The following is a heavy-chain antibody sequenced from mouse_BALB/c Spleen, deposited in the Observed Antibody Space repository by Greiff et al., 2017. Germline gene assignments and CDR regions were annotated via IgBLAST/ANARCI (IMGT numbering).Heavy chain of an antibody. Sequence: QVQLKESGPGLVAPSQSLSITCTVSGFSLTSYGVHWVRQPPGKGLEWLGVIWAGGSTNYNSALMSRLSISKDNSKSQVFLKMNSLQTDDTAMYYCASYDGYLFAYWGQGTLVTVSA. D-gene: IGHD2-3*01. J-gene: IGHJ3*01. V-gene: IGHV2-9*02. CDR2: IWAGGST. CDR1: GFSLTSYG. CDR3: ASYDGYLFAY.